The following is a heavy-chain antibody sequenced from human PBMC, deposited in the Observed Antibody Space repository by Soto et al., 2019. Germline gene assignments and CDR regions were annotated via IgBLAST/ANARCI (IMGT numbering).Heavy chain of an antibody. V-gene: IGHV3-23*01. CDR1: GFTFRSYD. D-gene: IGHD6-19*01. Sequence: EVQLFESGGGLGQPGGSLRLSCAASGFTFRSYDMTWVRQAPGKGLEWVSAISGSGGSTHYADSVKGRFTISRDNSKNTLYLQMNSLRAEDTAVYYCAKDRGGYQWLVQSPHRTYGLDVWGQGTTVTVYS. CDR2: ISGSGGST. CDR3: AKDRGGYQWLVQSPHRTYGLDV. J-gene: IGHJ6*02.